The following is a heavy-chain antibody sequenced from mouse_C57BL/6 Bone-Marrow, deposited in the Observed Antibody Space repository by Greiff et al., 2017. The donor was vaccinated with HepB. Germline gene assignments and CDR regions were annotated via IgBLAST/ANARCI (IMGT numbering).Heavy chain of an antibody. CDR1: GFSLTSYG. Sequence: VKLQQSGPGLVQPSQSLSITCIVSGFSLTSYGVHWVRQSPGKGLEWLGVIWSGGSTDYNAAFISRLSISKDNSKSQVFFKMNSLQADDTAIYYCARNGYSNYWYFDVWGTGTTVTVSS. CDR2: IWSGGST. D-gene: IGHD2-5*01. J-gene: IGHJ1*03. V-gene: IGHV2-2*01. CDR3: ARNGYSNYWYFDV.